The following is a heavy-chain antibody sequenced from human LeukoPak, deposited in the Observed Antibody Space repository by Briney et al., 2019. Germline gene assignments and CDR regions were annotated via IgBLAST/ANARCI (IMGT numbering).Heavy chain of an antibody. J-gene: IGHJ4*02. Sequence: SETLSLTCTVSGGSISSYYWSWIRQPPGKGLEWIGYIYYSGSTNYNPSLKSRVTISVDTSKNQFSLKLSSVTAADTAVYYCARDGGSSRIFDYWGQGTLVTVSS. D-gene: IGHD6-13*01. V-gene: IGHV4-59*01. CDR3: ARDGGSSRIFDY. CDR2: IYYSGST. CDR1: GGSISSYY.